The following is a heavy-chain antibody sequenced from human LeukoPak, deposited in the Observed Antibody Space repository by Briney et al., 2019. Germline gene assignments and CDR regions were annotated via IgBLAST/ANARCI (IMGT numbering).Heavy chain of an antibody. V-gene: IGHV4-39*07. Sequence: SETLSLTCTVSGGSISNTNYYWGWIRQPPGKGLEWTGTIYYSGSTYYNPSLRSRVTISVDTSKNQLSLKLSSVTAADTAVYYCARDLSSSSSWFDPWGQGTLVTVSS. J-gene: IGHJ5*02. D-gene: IGHD6-6*01. CDR1: GGSISNTNYY. CDR3: ARDLSSSSSWFDP. CDR2: IYYSGST.